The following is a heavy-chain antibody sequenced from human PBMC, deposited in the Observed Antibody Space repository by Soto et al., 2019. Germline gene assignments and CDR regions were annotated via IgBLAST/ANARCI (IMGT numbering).Heavy chain of an antibody. V-gene: IGHV3-23*01. Sequence: EVQLLESGGGLVQPGGALRLSCAASGFSFTSHAMSWVRQAPGKGLQWISSISAGSEGAYYADSVKGRFTISRDNSNNTLYLHMNSLSAEDTAVYYCARDLWGYLHWGQGTLVTVSS. CDR1: GFSFTSHA. J-gene: IGHJ1*01. CDR2: ISAGSEGA. CDR3: ARDLWGYLH. D-gene: IGHD2-21*01.